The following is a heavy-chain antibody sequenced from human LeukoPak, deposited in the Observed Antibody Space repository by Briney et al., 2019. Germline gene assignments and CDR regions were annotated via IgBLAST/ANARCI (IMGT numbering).Heavy chain of an antibody. D-gene: IGHD6-13*01. J-gene: IGHJ5*02. Sequence: GGSLRLSCAASGFTFSSYGMHWVRQAPGKGLEWVAFIRYDGSNKYYADSVKGRFTISRDNSKNTLYLQMNSLRAEDTAVYYCAKDSSSSWYKGFDPWGQGTLVTVSS. CDR3: AKDSSSSWYKGFDP. CDR1: GFTFSSYG. V-gene: IGHV3-30*02. CDR2: IRYDGSNK.